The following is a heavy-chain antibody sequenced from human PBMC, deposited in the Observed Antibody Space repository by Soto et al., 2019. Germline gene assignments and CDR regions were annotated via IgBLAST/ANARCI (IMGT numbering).Heavy chain of an antibody. CDR3: ARDQGTVTTMADDAFDI. Sequence: QVQLVQSGAEVKKPGSSVKVSCKASGGTFSSYTISWVRQAPGQGLEWMGRIIPILGIANYAQKFQGRVTSTADKATSTANRELSSLRSEDTAVYYCARDQGTVTTMADDAFDIWGQGTMVTVSS. J-gene: IGHJ3*02. CDR2: IIPILGIA. V-gene: IGHV1-69*08. CDR1: GGTFSSYT. D-gene: IGHD4-17*01.